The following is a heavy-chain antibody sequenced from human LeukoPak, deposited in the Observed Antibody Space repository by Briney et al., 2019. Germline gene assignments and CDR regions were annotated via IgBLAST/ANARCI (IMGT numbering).Heavy chain of an antibody. CDR2: ISSSSYI. CDR3: ARVGLRFLEWLFYYYYGMDV. Sequence: GGSLRLSCAASGFTFSSYSMNWVRQAPGKGLEWVSSISSSSYIYYADSVKGRFTISRDNAKNSLYLQMNSLRAEDTAVYYCARVGLRFLEWLFYYYYGMDVWGQGTTVTVSS. V-gene: IGHV3-21*01. D-gene: IGHD3-3*01. CDR1: GFTFSSYS. J-gene: IGHJ6*02.